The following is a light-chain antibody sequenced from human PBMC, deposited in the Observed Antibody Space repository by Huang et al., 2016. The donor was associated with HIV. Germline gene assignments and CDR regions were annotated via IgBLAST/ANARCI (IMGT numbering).Light chain of an antibody. CDR1: PSISSK. V-gene: IGKV3-15*01. Sequence: ERVMTQSPVPLPVSTGERATFSGRASPSISSKLALYQQKPGQAPRHLIYGAATRPTGSPARFSGSGSGTEFTLTISSLQSEDFAVYYCQQYNNWPFTFGPGTRVDIK. J-gene: IGKJ3*01. CDR3: QQYNNWPFT. CDR2: GAA.